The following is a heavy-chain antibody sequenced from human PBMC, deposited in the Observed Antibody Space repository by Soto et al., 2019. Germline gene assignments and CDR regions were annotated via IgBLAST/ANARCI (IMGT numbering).Heavy chain of an antibody. V-gene: IGHV3-23*01. J-gene: IGHJ5*01. Sequence: DVQLLQSGGGLVQPGGSLTLSCAASRFIFSDYAMNWVHPAPGKGLERVSSIGGSNTDRYYADSVKGRFIISRDNSKNTMYLQMNSLRDDDTAVYYCAKDAVSYNGKWDWFDSWGQGTLVTVSS. CDR2: IGGSNTDR. D-gene: IGHD1-26*01. CDR3: AKDAVSYNGKWDWFDS. CDR1: RFIFSDYA.